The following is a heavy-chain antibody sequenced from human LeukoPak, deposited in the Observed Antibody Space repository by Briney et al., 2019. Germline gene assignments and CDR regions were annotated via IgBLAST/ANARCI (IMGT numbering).Heavy chain of an antibody. CDR2: TIPIFGTA. CDR3: ASGSAQIAVAGTMDYYYYYMDV. J-gene: IGHJ6*03. D-gene: IGHD6-19*01. Sequence: EASVKVSCKASGGTFSSYAISWVRQAPGQGLEWMGRTIPIFGTANYAQKFQGRVTITTDESTSTAYMELSSLRSEDTAVYYCASGSAQIAVAGTMDYYYYYMDVWGKGTTVTVSS. CDR1: GGTFSSYA. V-gene: IGHV1-69*05.